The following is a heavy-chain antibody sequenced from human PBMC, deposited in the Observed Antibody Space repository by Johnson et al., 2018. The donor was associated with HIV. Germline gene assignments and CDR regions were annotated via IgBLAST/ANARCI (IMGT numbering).Heavy chain of an antibody. Sequence: QVQLVESGGGLVQPGGSLRLSCAAPGLTFSDYYMTWIRQAPGKGLEWVSYISSSGSTMYYADSVKGRFTIYRDNAKNSLYLKMNSLGAEDTSVYNCARNGLIPAAKGVAFDVWGHGTTFTVTS. CDR3: ARNGLIPAAKGVAFDV. V-gene: IGHV3-11*01. J-gene: IGHJ3*01. CDR1: GLTFSDYY. D-gene: IGHD2-2*01. CDR2: ISSSGSTM.